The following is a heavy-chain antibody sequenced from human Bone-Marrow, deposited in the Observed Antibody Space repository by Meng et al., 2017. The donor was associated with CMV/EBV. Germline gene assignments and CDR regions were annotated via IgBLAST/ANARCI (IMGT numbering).Heavy chain of an antibody. CDR1: GFTFSSYA. J-gene: IGHJ4*02. CDR2: ISGSGGST. Sequence: GESLKISCAASGFTFSSYAMSWVRQAPGKGLEWVSAISGSGGSTYYADSVKGRFTISRDNSKNTLYLQMNSLRAEDTAVYYCAKDTGRRFLSRCYYFDYFGQGTLVTASS. D-gene: IGHD3-3*01. CDR3: AKDTGRRFLSRCYYFDY. V-gene: IGHV3-23*01.